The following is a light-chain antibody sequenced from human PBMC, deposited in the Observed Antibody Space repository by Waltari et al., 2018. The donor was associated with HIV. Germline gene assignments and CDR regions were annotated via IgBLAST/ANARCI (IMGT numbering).Light chain of an antibody. J-gene: IGLJ2*01. CDR1: SSNIGNNP. Sequence: QSVMTQPPSASGTPGQSVTISCSGSSSNIGNNPVNWYQQLPGTAPKLRIYTNNQRPSGVPDRFSGSRSGTSASLAISGLQSEDEADYYGAAWDDSLSGVVFGGGTKLTVL. V-gene: IGLV1-44*01. CDR3: AAWDDSLSGVV. CDR2: TNN.